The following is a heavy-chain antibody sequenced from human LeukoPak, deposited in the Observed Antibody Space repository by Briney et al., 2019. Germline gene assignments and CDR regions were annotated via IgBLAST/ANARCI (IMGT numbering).Heavy chain of an antibody. CDR1: GGTFNSYA. Sequence: SVKVSCKASGGTFNSYAISWVRQAPGQGLEWMGGIIPMFNSPNYAQKFQGRVTITADQSTSTAYMELSSLRSDDTAVYYCARTFLSSNYYYYYMDVWGKGTTVTISS. J-gene: IGHJ6*03. CDR2: IIPMFNSP. D-gene: IGHD2-2*01. CDR3: ARTFLSSNYYYYYMDV. V-gene: IGHV1-69*13.